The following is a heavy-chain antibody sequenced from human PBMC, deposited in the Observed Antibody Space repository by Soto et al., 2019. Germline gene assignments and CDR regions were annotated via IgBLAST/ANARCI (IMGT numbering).Heavy chain of an antibody. Sequence: WETLSLTCAVYGGSFSGYYWSWIRQPPGKGLEWIGEINHSGSTNYNPSLKSRATISVDTSKNQFSLKLSSVTAADTAVYYCARGGWNYIPIDYWGQGTLVTVSS. D-gene: IGHD1-7*01. CDR3: ARGGWNYIPIDY. CDR1: GGSFSGYY. CDR2: INHSGST. J-gene: IGHJ4*02. V-gene: IGHV4-34*01.